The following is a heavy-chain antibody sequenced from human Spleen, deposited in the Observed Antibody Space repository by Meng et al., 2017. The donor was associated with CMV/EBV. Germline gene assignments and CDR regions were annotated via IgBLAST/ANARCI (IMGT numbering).Heavy chain of an antibody. J-gene: IGHJ4*02. CDR1: GFTFNDYA. D-gene: IGHD3-22*01. V-gene: IGHV3-9*01. CDR3: AKGGAMILVLSSLDY. CDR2: INWNSDSI. Sequence: LKISCAASGFTFNDYAMHWVRQAPGKGLEWVSTINWNSDSIGYADSVKGRFTISRDNAKNSLYLQMNRLRPDDTALYYCAKGGAMILVLSSLDYWGQGTLVTVSS.